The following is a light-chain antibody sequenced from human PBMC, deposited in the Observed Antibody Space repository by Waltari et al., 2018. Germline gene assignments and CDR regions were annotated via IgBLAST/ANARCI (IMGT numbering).Light chain of an antibody. J-gene: IGKJ5*01. Sequence: EVVMTQSPATLSVSPGGRATLSCRASQSIATNLAWYQQRRGQAPSLLIFDASPRATPISGRFSGSGSGTEFTLTISSLQSEDSAVYYCQQYNRWPPITFGQGTRLEIK. CDR2: DAS. V-gene: IGKV3-15*01. CDR1: QSIATN. CDR3: QQYNRWPPIT.